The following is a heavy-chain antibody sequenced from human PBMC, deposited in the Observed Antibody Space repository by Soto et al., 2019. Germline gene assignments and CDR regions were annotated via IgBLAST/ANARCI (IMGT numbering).Heavy chain of an antibody. D-gene: IGHD3-3*01. CDR1: GFTFSSYA. J-gene: IGHJ1*01. Sequence: GSLRLSCAASGFTFSSYAMSWVRQAPGKGLEWVSAISGSGGSTYYADSVKGRFTISRDNSKNTLYLQMNSLRAEDTAVYYWAKVAVVIISFQHWGQGTLVTVSS. V-gene: IGHV3-23*01. CDR3: AKVAVVIISFQH. CDR2: ISGSGGST.